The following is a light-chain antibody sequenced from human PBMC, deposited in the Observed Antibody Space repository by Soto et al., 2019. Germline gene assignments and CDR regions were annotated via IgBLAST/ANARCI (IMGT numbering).Light chain of an antibody. V-gene: IGKV2-24*01. CDR3: MQVTQFPYT. J-gene: IGKJ2*01. Sequence: DIVITQTPLSSPVTLGQPASISCRSSQSLAHSDGNTYLSWLQQRPGQPPRLLIYQISNRFSGVPDRFSGSGAATDFTLKISRVEAEDVGVYYCMQVTQFPYTIGQGTKLEIK. CDR2: QIS. CDR1: QSLAHSDGNTY.